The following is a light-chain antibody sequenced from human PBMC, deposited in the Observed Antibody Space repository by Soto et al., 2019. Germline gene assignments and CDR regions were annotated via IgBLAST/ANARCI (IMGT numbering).Light chain of an antibody. CDR3: LLSYNDARLL. J-gene: IGLJ2*01. CDR2: DTS. CDR1: TGAVTSAHF. V-gene: IGLV7-46*01. Sequence: QAVVTQEPSLTVSPGGTVTRTCGSSTGAVTSAHFPYWFQQKPGRAPRTLIYDTSNRHSWTPARFSGSLLGGKAALTLSGAQPEDEAEYYCLLSYNDARLLFGGGTKLTVL.